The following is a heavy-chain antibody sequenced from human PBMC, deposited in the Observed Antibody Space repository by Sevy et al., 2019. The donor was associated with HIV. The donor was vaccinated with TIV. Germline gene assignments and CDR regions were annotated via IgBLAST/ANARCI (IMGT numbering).Heavy chain of an antibody. CDR3: ARGRGVYDNTGIFAY. D-gene: IGHD3-22*01. V-gene: IGHV3-30-3*01. CDR1: GFTFSSYA. Sequence: GGSLRLSCAASGFTFSSYAMHWVRQAPGKGLEWVAVISYDGSNKFYADSVKGRFTISRDNSKNTLNLQMNTLRVEDTAVYFCARGRGVYDNTGIFAYWGQGTLVTVSS. J-gene: IGHJ4*02. CDR2: ISYDGSNK.